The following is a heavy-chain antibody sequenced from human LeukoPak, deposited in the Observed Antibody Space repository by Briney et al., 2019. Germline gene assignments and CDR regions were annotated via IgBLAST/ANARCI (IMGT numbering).Heavy chain of an antibody. CDR2: ISGSGGST. J-gene: IGHJ4*02. Sequence: GGSLRLSCAASGFTFSSYAMSWVRQAPGKGLEWVSAISGSGGSTYYADSVKGRFTISRDNSKNTLYLQMNSLRAEDTAVYYCAKYGAKSYYYDSSGYYSCDYWGQGTLVTVSS. V-gene: IGHV3-23*01. D-gene: IGHD3-22*01. CDR3: AKYGAKSYYYDSSGYYSCDY. CDR1: GFTFSSYA.